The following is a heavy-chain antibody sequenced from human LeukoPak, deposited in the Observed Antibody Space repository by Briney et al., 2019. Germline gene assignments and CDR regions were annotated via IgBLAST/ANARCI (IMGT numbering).Heavy chain of an antibody. D-gene: IGHD5-12*01. J-gene: IGHJ4*02. CDR2: ISYSGNNY. V-gene: IGHV3-30*03. Sequence: GGSLRLSCAASRFTFSHYAMHWVRQAPGEGLQWVAFISYSGNNYYYADSVKGRFIISRDDSKNTLYVEMNSLRLDDTAIYYCARGPPTSRSGAHFDYWGQGSLVTVSP. CDR1: RFTFSHYA. CDR3: ARGPPTSRSGAHFDY.